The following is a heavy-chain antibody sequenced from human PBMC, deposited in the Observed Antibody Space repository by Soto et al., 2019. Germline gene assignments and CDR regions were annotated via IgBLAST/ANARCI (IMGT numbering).Heavy chain of an antibody. V-gene: IGHV4-39*07. Sequence: SETLSLTCTVSGGSISSSSYYWGWIRQPPGKGLEWIGNIFYSGSTYYNPSLKSRVTISVDKSKNQFSLKLSSVTAADTAVYYCARDPGSPFDYWGQGTLVTVSS. D-gene: IGHD1-26*01. CDR2: IFYSGST. CDR3: ARDPGSPFDY. CDR1: GGSISSSSYY. J-gene: IGHJ4*02.